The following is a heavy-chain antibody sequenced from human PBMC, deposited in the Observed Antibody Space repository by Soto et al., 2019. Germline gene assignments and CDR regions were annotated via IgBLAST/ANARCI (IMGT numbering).Heavy chain of an antibody. CDR3: ARTASTSASFDY. CDR1: GYSFTSFW. D-gene: IGHD2-2*01. J-gene: IGHJ4*02. CDR2: IYPGNSDT. Sequence: DVQLVQSGAEVKKPGESLKISCKGSGYSFTSFWIVWVRQMPGKGLEWMGIIYPGNSDTRYSPCFQGQVTMSADKSTSAAYLQWSSLKASDTAMYYCARTASTSASFDYWGQGTLVTVSS. V-gene: IGHV5-51*01.